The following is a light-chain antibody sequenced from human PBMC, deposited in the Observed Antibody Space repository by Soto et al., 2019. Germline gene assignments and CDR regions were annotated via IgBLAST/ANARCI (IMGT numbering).Light chain of an antibody. CDR2: GAS. V-gene: IGKV3-20*01. Sequence: EIVLTQSPGTLSLSTGERATLSCRASQSVSSIYLAWYQQKPGQAPRHLIYGASSRATGIPDRFSGSGSGTDFTLTISRLEPEDFAVYYCQQYGSSPPYTFGQGTKLEIK. CDR1: QSVSSIY. J-gene: IGKJ2*01. CDR3: QQYGSSPPYT.